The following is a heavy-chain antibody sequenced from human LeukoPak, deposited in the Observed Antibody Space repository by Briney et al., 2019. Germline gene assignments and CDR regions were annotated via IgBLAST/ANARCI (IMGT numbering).Heavy chain of an antibody. CDR2: IYYSGST. CDR3: ARQGLIVGARGGVDY. CDR1: GGSISSTSYY. D-gene: IGHD1-26*01. J-gene: IGHJ4*02. V-gene: IGHV4-39*01. Sequence: SETLSLTCTVSGGSISSTSYYWGWIRQPPGKGLEWIGNIYYSGSTYYNPSLKSRVTISVDTSKNQFSLKLSSVTAADTAVYYCARQGLIVGARGGVDYWGQGTLVTVSS.